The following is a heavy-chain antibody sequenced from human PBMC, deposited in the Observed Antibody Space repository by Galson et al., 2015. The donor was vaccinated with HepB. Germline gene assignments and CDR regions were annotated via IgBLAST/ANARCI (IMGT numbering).Heavy chain of an antibody. CDR1: GGSFSGYY. D-gene: IGHD6-13*01. Sequence: TLSLTCAVYGGSFSGYYWSWIRQPPGKGLEWIGEINHSGSTNYNPSLKSRVTISVDTSKNQFFLKLSSVTAADTAVYYCARTFPQDSSSWYNWGQGTLVTVSS. J-gene: IGHJ4*02. V-gene: IGHV4-34*01. CDR2: INHSGST. CDR3: ARTFPQDSSSWYN.